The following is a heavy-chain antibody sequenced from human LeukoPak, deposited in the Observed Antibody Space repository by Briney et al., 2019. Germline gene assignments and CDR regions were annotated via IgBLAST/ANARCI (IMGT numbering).Heavy chain of an antibody. Sequence: ASVKVSCKASGYTFTAYEMHWVRQAPGQGLESVGWINPKNGGTNSAQNFQGRVTMTWDTSVSTVYMELSRLRSDDTAVYYCAREEDCGTARCSNDHWGQGTLVTVSS. J-gene: IGHJ4*02. D-gene: IGHD1-1*01. CDR3: AREEDCGTARCSNDH. CDR2: INPKNGGT. CDR1: GYTFTAYE. V-gene: IGHV1-2*02.